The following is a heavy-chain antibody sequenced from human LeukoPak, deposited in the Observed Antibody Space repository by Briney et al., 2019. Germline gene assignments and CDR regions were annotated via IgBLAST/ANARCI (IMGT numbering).Heavy chain of an antibody. CDR3: ARASLGIAAAGPDY. D-gene: IGHD6-13*01. CDR1: GFTFSSYG. CDR2: ISSSSSYI. Sequence: GGSLRLACAASGFTFSSYGMHWVRQAPGKGLEWVSSISSSSSYIYYADSVKGRFTISRDNAKNSLYLQMNSLRAEDTAVYYCARASLGIAAAGPDYWGQGTLVTVSS. V-gene: IGHV3-21*01. J-gene: IGHJ4*02.